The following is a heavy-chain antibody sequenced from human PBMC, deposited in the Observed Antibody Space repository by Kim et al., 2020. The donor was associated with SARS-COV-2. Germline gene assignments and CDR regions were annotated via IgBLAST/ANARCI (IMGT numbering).Heavy chain of an antibody. CDR3: ARSNGLYYYDSSGYYVLYY. CDR1: GFTFSSYS. V-gene: IGHV3-21*01. Sequence: GGSLRLSCAASGFTFSSYSMNWVRQAPGKGLGWVSSISSSSSYIYYADSVKGRFTISRDNAKNSLYLQMNSLRAEDTAVYYCARSNGLYYYDSSGYYVLYYWGQGPLVTVSS. CDR2: ISSSSSYI. J-gene: IGHJ4*02. D-gene: IGHD3-22*01.